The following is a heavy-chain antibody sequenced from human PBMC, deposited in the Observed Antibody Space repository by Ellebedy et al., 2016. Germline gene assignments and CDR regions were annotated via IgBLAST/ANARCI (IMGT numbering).Heavy chain of an antibody. V-gene: IGHV4-39*07. J-gene: IGHJ6*02. CDR1: GGSISSSSYY. D-gene: IGHD5-24*01. CDR2: IYYRGST. CDR3: ARGSEMATIYEGGVYYYSGMDV. Sequence: SETLSLTCTVSGGSISSSSYYWGWIRQPPGKGLEWIGNIYYRGSTNYNPSLKSRVTISVDTSKNQFSLRLSSVTAADTAVYYCARGSEMATIYEGGVYYYSGMDVWGQGTTVTVSS.